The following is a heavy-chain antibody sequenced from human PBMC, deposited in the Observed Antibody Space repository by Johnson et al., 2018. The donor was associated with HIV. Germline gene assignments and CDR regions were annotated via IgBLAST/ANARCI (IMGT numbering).Heavy chain of an antibody. CDR3: AKTTRGNWGSCFDI. CDR2: VSWNSGTI. Sequence: EVQLVESGGGLVQPGRSLRLSCAASGFTFDDYAMHWVRQAPGKGLEWVSGVSWNSGTIGYVDSVKGRFTISRDNSKNTLYLQMHSLRAEDTSLYYCAKTTRGNWGSCFDIWGRGTMVTVSS. CDR1: GFTFDDYA. V-gene: IGHV3-9*01. D-gene: IGHD7-27*01. J-gene: IGHJ3*02.